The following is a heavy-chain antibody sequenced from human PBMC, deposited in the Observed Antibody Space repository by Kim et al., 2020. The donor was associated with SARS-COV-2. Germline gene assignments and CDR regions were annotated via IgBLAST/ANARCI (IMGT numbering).Heavy chain of an antibody. D-gene: IGHD6-19*01. V-gene: IGHV3-13*01. Sequence: SSVKDRFTISRENAKNPLYLRMNSLSAGDTAVYYCARGGYSSGWYDFDYWGQGTLVTVSS. CDR3: ARGGYSSGWYDFDY. J-gene: IGHJ4*02.